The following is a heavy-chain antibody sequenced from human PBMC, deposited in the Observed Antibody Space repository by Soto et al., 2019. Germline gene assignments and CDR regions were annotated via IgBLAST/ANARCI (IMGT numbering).Heavy chain of an antibody. CDR2: ISSSSSYI. J-gene: IGHJ4*02. CDR1: GFTFSSYS. Sequence: PGGSLRLSCAASGFTFSSYSMNWVRQAPGKGLEWVSSISSSSSYIYYADSVKGRFTISRDNAKNSLYLQMNSLRAEDTAVYYCARGGDYVADTDYWGQGTLVTVSS. CDR3: ARGGDYVADTDY. V-gene: IGHV3-21*01. D-gene: IGHD4-17*01.